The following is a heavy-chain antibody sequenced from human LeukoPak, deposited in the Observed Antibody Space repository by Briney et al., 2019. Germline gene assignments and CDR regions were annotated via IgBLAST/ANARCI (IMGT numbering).Heavy chain of an antibody. CDR3: ASHAFDI. V-gene: IGHV6-1*01. CDR2: TYYRSKWYI. Sequence: SQTLSLTRAISGDSVSSNSAAWNWIRQSPSRGLEWLGRTYYRSKWYIDYAMSMESRITINPDTSKNQFSLQLNSVTPEDTAVYYCASHAFDIWGQGAMVTVSS. J-gene: IGHJ3*02. CDR1: GDSVSSNSAA.